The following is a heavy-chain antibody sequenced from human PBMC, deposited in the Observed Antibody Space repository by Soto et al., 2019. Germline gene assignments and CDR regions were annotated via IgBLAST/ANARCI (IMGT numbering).Heavy chain of an antibody. J-gene: IGHJ6*03. V-gene: IGHV3-23*01. CDR1: GFTFHDYA. CDR2: ISGSGDNT. D-gene: IGHD1-1*01. Sequence: PGGSLRLSGAASGFTFHDYALSLVRQAPGKGLEWVSTISGSGDNTYHADSVKGRITVSRDNSKNTLYLQMSSLSAEDTAVYYCAKGGNTNNNYYYCVDVWGKGTAVTVSS. CDR3: AKGGNTNNNYYYCVDV.